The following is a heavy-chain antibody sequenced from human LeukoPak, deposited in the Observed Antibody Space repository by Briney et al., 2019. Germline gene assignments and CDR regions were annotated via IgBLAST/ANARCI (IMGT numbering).Heavy chain of an antibody. CDR1: GFTFSSYG. V-gene: IGHV3-30*18. D-gene: IGHD6-19*01. CDR2: IPYDGSNK. J-gene: IGHJ6*04. Sequence: GRSLRLSCAASGFTFSSYGMHWVRQAPGKGLEWVAVIPYDGSNKYYADSVKGRFTISRDNSKNTLYLQMNSLRAEDTAVYYCAKDQDSSGWFDWDYYGMDVWGKGTTVTVSS. CDR3: AKDQDSSGWFDWDYYGMDV.